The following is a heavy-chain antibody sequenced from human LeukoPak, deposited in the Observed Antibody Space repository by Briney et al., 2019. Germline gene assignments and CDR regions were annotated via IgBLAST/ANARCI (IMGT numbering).Heavy chain of an antibody. CDR3: ARGDFWSGDYTDAFDV. CDR2: IKPDGSEK. V-gene: IGHV3-7*04. J-gene: IGHJ3*01. D-gene: IGHD3-3*01. CDR1: GFTFSNYW. Sequence: GGSLRLSRAASGFTFSNYWMSWVRQAPGKGLEWVANIKPDGSEKYCVDSVKGRFSISRDNVRNVLYPQMNNLRAGDTALYYCARGDFWSGDYTDAFDVWGQGTMVTVSA.